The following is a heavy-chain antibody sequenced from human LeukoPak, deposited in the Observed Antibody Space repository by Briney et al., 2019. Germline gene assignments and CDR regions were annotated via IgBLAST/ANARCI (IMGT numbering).Heavy chain of an antibody. J-gene: IGHJ4*02. V-gene: IGHV3-9*01. CDR1: GFSFDDYA. CDR2: ISWNSGSI. Sequence: GGSLRLSCAASGFSFDDYAMHWVRQAPGKGLEWVSGISWNSGSIGYADSVKGRFTISRDNAKNSLYLQMNSLRAEDTALYYCAKKSYYGSGSYYKGYFDYWGQGTLVTVSS. D-gene: IGHD3-10*01. CDR3: AKKSYYGSGSYYKGYFDY.